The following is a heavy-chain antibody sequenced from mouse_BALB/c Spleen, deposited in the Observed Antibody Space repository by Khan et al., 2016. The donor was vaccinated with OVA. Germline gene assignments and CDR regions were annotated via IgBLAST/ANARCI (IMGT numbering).Heavy chain of an antibody. Sequence: EVQLVESGGGLVQPGGSRKLSCAASGFTFSRFGMHWVRQAPEKGLEWVAYISSGSSSIYYSDPVKGRFTISSSNPKNTLYLQITSLRSEATAMYYCSRDSNFDYWGQGTTLTVSS. V-gene: IGHV5-17*02. CDR2: ISSGSSSI. CDR1: GFTFSRFG. J-gene: IGHJ2*01. CDR3: SRDSNFDY.